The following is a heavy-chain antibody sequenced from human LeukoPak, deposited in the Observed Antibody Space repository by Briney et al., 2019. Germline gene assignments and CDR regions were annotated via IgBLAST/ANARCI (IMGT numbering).Heavy chain of an antibody. CDR1: GGSISSSSYY. CDR3: ARQHPYYYDSSGYLAYWFDP. Sequence: SETLSLTCTVSGGSISSSSYYWGWIRQPPGKGLEWIGSIYYSGSTYYNPSLKSRVTISVDTSKNQFSLKLSPVTAADTAVYYCARQHPYYYDSSGYLAYWFDPWGQGTLVTVSS. V-gene: IGHV4-39*01. J-gene: IGHJ5*02. CDR2: IYYSGST. D-gene: IGHD3-22*01.